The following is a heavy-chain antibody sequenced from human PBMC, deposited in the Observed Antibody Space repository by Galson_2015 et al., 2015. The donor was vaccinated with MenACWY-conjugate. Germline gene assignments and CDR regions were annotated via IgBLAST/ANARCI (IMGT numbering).Heavy chain of an antibody. CDR1: GFSLTTSG. D-gene: IGHD2/OR15-2a*01. CDR3: ARGANIYFYSMDV. V-gene: IGHV3-21*04. J-gene: IGHJ6*03. CDR2: ITGTSTYI. Sequence: SLRLSCAASGFSLTTSGMTWVRQAPGKGLEWVSSITGTSTYIHYADSVKGRFTISRDNARNSVSLQMNGLRAEDTAVYYCARGANIYFYSMDVWGKWTTVIVSS.